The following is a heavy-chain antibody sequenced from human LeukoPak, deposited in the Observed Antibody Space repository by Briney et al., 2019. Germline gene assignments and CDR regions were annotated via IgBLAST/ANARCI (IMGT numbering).Heavy chain of an antibody. V-gene: IGHV3-33*01. J-gene: IGHJ4*02. CDR2: IWSDGSNK. CDR3: ARTYNIRYFVF. CDR1: GFTFSSDG. Sequence: GGSLRLSCAASGFTFSSDGMHWVRQAPGKGLEWVAVIWSDGSNKYYADAVKGRFTISRDNSKNTLYLQMNSLRAEDTAVYYCARTYNIRYFVFWVRGTLVTVSS. D-gene: IGHD3-9*01.